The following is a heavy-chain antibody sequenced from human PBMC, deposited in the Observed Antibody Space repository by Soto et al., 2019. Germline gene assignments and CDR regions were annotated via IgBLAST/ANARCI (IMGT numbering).Heavy chain of an antibody. CDR3: AGSTQGVAGRYYFDY. D-gene: IGHD2-8*01. V-gene: IGHV3-33*01. Sequence: QVQLVESGGGVVQPGRSLRLSCAASRFAFSKYGMHWVRQAPGKGRAWVALIWYDGSNKYYVDSVKRRFTISRDNSKNTVYLKMNSLRAEDTAVYYCAGSTQGVAGRYYFDYWGQGALVTVSS. CDR2: IWYDGSNK. CDR1: RFAFSKYG. J-gene: IGHJ4*02.